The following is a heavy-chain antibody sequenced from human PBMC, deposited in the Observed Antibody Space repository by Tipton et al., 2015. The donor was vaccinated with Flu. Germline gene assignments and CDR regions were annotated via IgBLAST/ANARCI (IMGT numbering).Heavy chain of an antibody. J-gene: IGHJ4*02. D-gene: IGHD6-13*01. V-gene: IGHV1-46*04. CDR1: GYTFTSYY. CDR3: ARSGDNGYSSSWLGY. CDR2: INPSGGST. Sequence: QSGAEVKKPGASVKVSCKASGYTFTSYYMHWVRQAPGQGLEWMGIINPSGGSTSYAQKLQGRVTMTRDTSTSTVYMELSSLRSEDTAVYYCARSGDNGYSSSWLGYWGQGTLVTVSS.